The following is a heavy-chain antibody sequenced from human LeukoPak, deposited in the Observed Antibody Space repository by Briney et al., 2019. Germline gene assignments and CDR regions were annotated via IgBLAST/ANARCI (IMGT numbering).Heavy chain of an antibody. V-gene: IGHV1-2*02. CDR3: AREEGAGGTFY. D-gene: IGHD1-1*01. J-gene: IGHJ4*02. CDR1: GYTFTNYD. CDR2: INPNSGGT. Sequence: GASVKVSCKASGYTFTNYDINWVRQATGQGLEWMGWINPNSGGTNYAQKFQGRVTMTRDTSINTAYMELGRLRSDDTAVYYCAREEGAGGTFYWGQGTLVTVSS.